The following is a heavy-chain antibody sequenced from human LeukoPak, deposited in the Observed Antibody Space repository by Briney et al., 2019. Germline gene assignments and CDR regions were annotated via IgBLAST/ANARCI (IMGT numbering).Heavy chain of an antibody. J-gene: IGHJ4*02. CDR2: IYYSGST. CDR1: GGSISSYY. CDR3: ARHFNSGTYPLDY. Sequence: PSETLSLTCTVSGGSISSYYWSWIRQPPGKGLEWIGYIYYSGSTTYNPSLNSRVTISVDTSKNQFSLNLNSVTAADTALYYCARHFNSGTYPLDYWGQGTLVTVSS. D-gene: IGHD3-10*01. V-gene: IGHV4-59*08.